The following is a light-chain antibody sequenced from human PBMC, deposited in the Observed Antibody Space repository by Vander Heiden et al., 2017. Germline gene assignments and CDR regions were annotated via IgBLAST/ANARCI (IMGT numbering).Light chain of an antibody. V-gene: IGKV3-20*01. CDR3: QQYGSSTIT. Sequence: EIVLTPSPGTPSLSPGERTTLPGRASQSVSSSYLAWYQQKPGQAPRLLIYGASSRATGIPDRFSGSGSGTDFTLTISRLEPEDFAVYYCQQYGSSTITFGQGTRLEIK. CDR1: QSVSSSY. J-gene: IGKJ5*01. CDR2: GAS.